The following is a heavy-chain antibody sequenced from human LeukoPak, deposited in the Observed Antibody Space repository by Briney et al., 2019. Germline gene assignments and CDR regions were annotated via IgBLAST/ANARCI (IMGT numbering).Heavy chain of an antibody. CDR3: AKDNRRHYTSGPNPDSLH. D-gene: IGHD6-19*01. CDR2: ISGSGGST. V-gene: IGHV3-23*01. J-gene: IGHJ4*02. Sequence: PGGSLRLSCAASGFTFSSYAMSWVRQAPGKGLEWVSAISGSGGSTYYADSVKGRFTISRDNAKNSLYLQMNSLRVEDKAFYYCAKDNRRHYTSGPNPDSLHWGQGALVTVSS. CDR1: GFTFSSYA.